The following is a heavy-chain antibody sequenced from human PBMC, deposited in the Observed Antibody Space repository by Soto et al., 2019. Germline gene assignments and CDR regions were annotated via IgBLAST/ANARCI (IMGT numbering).Heavy chain of an antibody. D-gene: IGHD5-12*01. CDR1: GGTFSNYA. J-gene: IGHJ5*02. CDR3: AKDGGKDGYFGNWFDP. V-gene: IGHV1-69*15. CDR2: IIPIFGSA. Sequence: QVQLVQSGAEVTKPGSSVKVSCKASGGTFSNYAITWVRQAPGQGLEWLGRIIPIFGSANYAQKFQGRVTITADASPTTAYMELSSLRSDATAAYYCAKDGGKDGYFGNWFDPWGQGTLVTVSS.